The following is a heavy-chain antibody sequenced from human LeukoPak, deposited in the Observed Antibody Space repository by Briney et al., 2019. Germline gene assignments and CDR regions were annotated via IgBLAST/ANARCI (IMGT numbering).Heavy chain of an antibody. V-gene: IGHV3-48*03. Sequence: GGSLRLSCAASGFIFSSYEMNWVRQAPGKGLEWVSHISSSCDTIYYADSVKGRFTISRDNARNSLYLQMNNLRAEDTAVYYCARLGAHYGSGSHTGDYWGQGTLVTVSS. CDR1: GFIFSSYE. CDR3: ARLGAHYGSGSHTGDY. CDR2: ISSSCDTI. J-gene: IGHJ4*02. D-gene: IGHD3-10*01.